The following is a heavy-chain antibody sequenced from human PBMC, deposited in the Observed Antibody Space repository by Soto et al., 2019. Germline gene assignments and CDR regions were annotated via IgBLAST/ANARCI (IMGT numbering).Heavy chain of an antibody. CDR3: ESAMKSSYGYY. V-gene: IGHV5-51*01. Sequence: RGESLKISCKGSGYTFNSYSIGWVRQMAGKGLEWMGIIYASDSDTRYSPSFQGQVTISVDKSISTAYLEWSSLKASDTAIYYCESAMKSSYGYYWGQGTLVTVSS. J-gene: IGHJ4*02. D-gene: IGHD5-18*01. CDR2: IYASDSDT. CDR1: GYTFNSYS.